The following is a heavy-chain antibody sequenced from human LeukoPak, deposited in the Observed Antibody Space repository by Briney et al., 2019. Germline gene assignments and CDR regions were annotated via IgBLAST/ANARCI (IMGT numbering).Heavy chain of an antibody. Sequence: SQTPSLTCTVSGGSISSGDYYWSWIRQPPGKGLEWIGYIYYSGSTYHNPSLKSRVTISVDTSKNQFSLKLSSVTAADTAVYYCASVRFLEWLPFDYWGQGTLVTVSS. CDR3: ASVRFLEWLPFDY. V-gene: IGHV4-30-4*08. CDR1: GGSISSGDYY. D-gene: IGHD3-3*01. J-gene: IGHJ4*02. CDR2: IYYSGST.